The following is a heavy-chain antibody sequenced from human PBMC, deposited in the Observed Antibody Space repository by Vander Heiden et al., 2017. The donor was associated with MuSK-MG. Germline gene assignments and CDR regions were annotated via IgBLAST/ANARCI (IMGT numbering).Heavy chain of an antibody. CDR3: ARDGITMVRGVIWNWFDP. Sequence: QVQLVESGGGVVQPGRSLRLSCAASGFTFSSSAMHWVRQAPGKGLEWVAVISYDGSNKYYADSVKGRFTISRDNSKNTLYLQMNSLRAEDTAVYYCARDGITMVRGVIWNWFDPWGQGTLVTVSS. J-gene: IGHJ5*02. D-gene: IGHD3-10*01. CDR1: GFTFSSSA. V-gene: IGHV3-30*04. CDR2: ISYDGSNK.